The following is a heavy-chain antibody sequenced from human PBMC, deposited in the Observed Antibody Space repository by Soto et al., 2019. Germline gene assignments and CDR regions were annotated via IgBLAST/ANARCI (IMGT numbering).Heavy chain of an antibody. CDR2: IYYSGST. CDR1: GGSISSGGYY. CDR3: ARDSSSWYGPFDP. Sequence: QVQLQESGPGLVKPSQTLSLTCTVSGGSISSGGYYWSWIRQHPGKGLEWIGYIYYSGSTYYNPSLQSRVTISVDTSKNQFSLKLSSVTAADTAVYYCARDSSSWYGPFDPWGQGTLVTVSS. J-gene: IGHJ5*02. V-gene: IGHV4-31*03. D-gene: IGHD6-13*01.